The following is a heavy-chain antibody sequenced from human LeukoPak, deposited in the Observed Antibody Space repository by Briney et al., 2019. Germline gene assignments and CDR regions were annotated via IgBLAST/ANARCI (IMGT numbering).Heavy chain of an antibody. CDR3: ARDTKYAFDN. Sequence: GGSLRLSCAGSGFTFSSYSMNWVRQAPGKGLEWISYIGISSGNTKYADSVKGRFTISGDKAKNSVYLQMNSLRVEDTAVYYCARDTKYAFDNWGQGTLVTVSS. D-gene: IGHD2-2*01. CDR1: GFTFSSYS. CDR2: IGISSGNT. V-gene: IGHV3-48*01. J-gene: IGHJ4*02.